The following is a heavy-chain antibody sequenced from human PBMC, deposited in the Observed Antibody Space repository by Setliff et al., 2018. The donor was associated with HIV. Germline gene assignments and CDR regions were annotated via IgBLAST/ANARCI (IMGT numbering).Heavy chain of an antibody. D-gene: IGHD3-10*01. CDR2: INHSGST. Sequence: PSETLSLTCAVYGGSFSGYYWSWIRQPPGKGLEWIGEINHSGSTNYNPSLKSRVTISVDTSKNQFSLKLSSVTAADTAVYYCARGPLTYYYGSGGPDPRLIYHYYMDVWGKGTTVTVSS. J-gene: IGHJ6*03. V-gene: IGHV4-34*01. CDR3: ARGPLTYYYGSGGPDPRLIYHYYMDV. CDR1: GGSFSGYY.